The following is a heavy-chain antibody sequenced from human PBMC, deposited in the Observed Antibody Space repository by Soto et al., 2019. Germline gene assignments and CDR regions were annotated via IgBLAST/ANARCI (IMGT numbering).Heavy chain of an antibody. CDR1: GFTFGDYA. CDR3: TRDFGVVMNYYYGMDV. D-gene: IGHD3-3*01. V-gene: IGHV3-49*03. CDR2: IRSKAYGGTT. J-gene: IGHJ6*02. Sequence: GSLRLSCTASGFTFGDYAMSWFRQAPGKGLEWVGFIRSKAYGGTTEYAASVKGRFTISRDDSKSIAYLQMNSLKTEDTAGYYCTRDFGVVMNYYYGMDVWGQGTTVTVSS.